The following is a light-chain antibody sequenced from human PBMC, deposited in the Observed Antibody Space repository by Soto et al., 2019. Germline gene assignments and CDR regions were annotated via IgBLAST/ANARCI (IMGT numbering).Light chain of an antibody. V-gene: IGKV3-15*01. J-gene: IGKJ1*01. CDR2: GAS. CDR1: QSVSNN. Sequence: EIVMTQSPATLSVSPGERATLSCRASQSVSNNLAWYQQKPGQAPRLLIYGASTRATGIPARFSGSGSVTEFTLTISRLQSDDFAVYYCQHYNNWPPWTFGQGTKVEIK. CDR3: QHYNNWPPWT.